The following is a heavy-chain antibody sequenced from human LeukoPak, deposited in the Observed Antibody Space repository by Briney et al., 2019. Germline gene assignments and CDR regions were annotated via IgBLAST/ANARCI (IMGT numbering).Heavy chain of an antibody. CDR3: ARETVGATTADFDY. V-gene: IGHV3-7*01. CDR2: IKQDGSEK. J-gene: IGHJ4*02. CDR1: GFTFSSCW. Sequence: GGSLRLSCAASGFTFSSCWMSWVRQAPGKGLEWVANIKQDGSEKYYVDSVKGRFTISRDNAKNSLYLQMNSLRAEDTAVYYCARETVGATTADFDYWGQGTLVTVSS. D-gene: IGHD1-26*01.